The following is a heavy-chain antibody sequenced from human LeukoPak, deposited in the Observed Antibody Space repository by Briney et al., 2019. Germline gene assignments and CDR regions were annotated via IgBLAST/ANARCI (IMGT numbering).Heavy chain of an antibody. J-gene: IGHJ4*02. V-gene: IGHV3-43*02. CDR2: ISGDGGST. D-gene: IGHD2-15*01. Sequence: GGSLRLSCAVSGFTFNDYAMNWIRQAPGKGLEWVSFISGDGGSTYYADSVKGRFTISRDNGRNSLYLQMNSLRLGDTALYYCATDCSGNRCYSLWGQGTLVTVSS. CDR3: ATDCSGNRCYSL. CDR1: GFTFNDYA.